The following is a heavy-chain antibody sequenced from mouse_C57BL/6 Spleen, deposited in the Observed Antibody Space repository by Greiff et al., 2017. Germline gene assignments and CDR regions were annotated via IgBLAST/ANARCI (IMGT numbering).Heavy chain of an antibody. Sequence: QVQLQQSGAELARPGASVKLSFKASGYTFTSYGISWVKQRTGQGLEWIGEIYPRNGNTYYTQKFQGKATLTADKSSSTAYMELRSLTSEDSAVYFCESSYCDYDGFAYWGQGTLVTVSA. CDR2: IYPRNGNT. D-gene: IGHD2-4*01. V-gene: IGHV1-81*01. CDR3: ESSYCDYDGFAY. CDR1: GYTFTSYG. J-gene: IGHJ3*01.